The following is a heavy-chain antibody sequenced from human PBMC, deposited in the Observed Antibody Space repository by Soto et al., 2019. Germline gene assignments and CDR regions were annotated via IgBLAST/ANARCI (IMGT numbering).Heavy chain of an antibody. CDR1: GFTLSSHW. Sequence: EVQLVESGGGLVQPGGSLRLSCAASGFTLSSHWMYWVRQAPGKGLEWVTYISQDGSEKYYVVSVKCLYTISRDNAKSALYLQMTSLRAEDTAVYYCPRFRNFDYLLLLDYWGEGALVTVS. CDR2: ISQDGSEK. CDR3: PRFRNFDYLLLLDY. J-gene: IGHJ4*02. D-gene: IGHD3-9*01. V-gene: IGHV3-7*01.